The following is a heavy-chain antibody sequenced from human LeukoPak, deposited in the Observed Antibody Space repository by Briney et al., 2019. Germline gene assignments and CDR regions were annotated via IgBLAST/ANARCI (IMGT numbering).Heavy chain of an antibody. J-gene: IGHJ4*02. CDR1: GGSISSYY. CDR3: ARLSSWYGRTKGFDY. D-gene: IGHD6-13*01. Sequence: PSETLSLTCTVSGGSISSYYWSWIRQPPGKGLEWIGYIYYSGSTNYNPSLKSRVTISVDTSKNQFSLKLSSVTAADTAVYYCARLSSWYGRTKGFDYWGQGTLVTVSS. CDR2: IYYSGST. V-gene: IGHV4-59*01.